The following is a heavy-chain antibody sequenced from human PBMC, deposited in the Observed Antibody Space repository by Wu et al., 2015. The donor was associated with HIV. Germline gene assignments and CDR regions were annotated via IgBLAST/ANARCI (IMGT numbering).Heavy chain of an antibody. D-gene: IGHD3-10*01. CDR2: INPNTDST. V-gene: IGHV1-46*01. J-gene: IGHJ6*02. CDR3: ARAHSFAYGSGSYGTDYYYGMDV. CDR1: GYTFTSYG. Sequence: QVQLVQSGPEVKKPGSSVKVSCKASGYTFTSYGISWVRQAPGQGLEWMGIINPNTDSTTYAQKFQGRVTMTRDTSTSTVYMELSSLRSEDTAVYYCARAHSFAYGSGSYGTDYYYGMDVWGQGP.